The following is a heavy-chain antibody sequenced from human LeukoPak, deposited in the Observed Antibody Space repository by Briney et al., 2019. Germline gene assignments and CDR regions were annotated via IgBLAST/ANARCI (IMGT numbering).Heavy chain of an antibody. Sequence: GESLKISCQASGYNFTRYWIGWVRQMPGKGLEWMGLLYPRDSDTRYSPSFQGQVTFSADNSINTAYLQWSSLRVSDTAIYYCARQMVVASRKNYFDSWGQGSLVTVSA. V-gene: IGHV5-51*01. D-gene: IGHD2-15*01. J-gene: IGHJ4*02. CDR2: LYPRDSDT. CDR1: GYNFTRYW. CDR3: ARQMVVASRKNYFDS.